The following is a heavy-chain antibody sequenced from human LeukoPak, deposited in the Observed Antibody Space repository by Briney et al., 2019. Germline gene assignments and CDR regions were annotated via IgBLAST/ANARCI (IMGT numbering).Heavy chain of an antibody. V-gene: IGHV3-21*01. CDR3: ARVMAPGFSYGKVDY. J-gene: IGHJ4*02. D-gene: IGHD5-18*01. CDR1: GFTFSSYS. CDR2: ITSSSTYI. Sequence: PGGSLRLSCAASGFTFSSYSMDWVRQAPGKGLEWVSSITSSSTYIYYADSVKGRFTISRDNPKNSLYLQMNSRRADDTAVYYCARVMAPGFSYGKVDYWGQGTLVTVSS.